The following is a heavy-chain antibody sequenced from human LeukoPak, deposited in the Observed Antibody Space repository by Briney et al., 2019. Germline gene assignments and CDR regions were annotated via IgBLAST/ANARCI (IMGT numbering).Heavy chain of an antibody. Sequence: ASVKVSCKVSGNTLIELAVHWVRQAPGKGREWMGGVDPDDGQRIYAQKFQGRVTMTEDTSTDTAYMELSRLRSEDSAVYYCSTPGPGDVLTARDAFDVWGRGTLVGVSS. CDR3: STPGPGDVLTARDAFDV. J-gene: IGHJ3*01. CDR2: VDPDDGQR. V-gene: IGHV1-24*01. D-gene: IGHD2-21*02. CDR1: GNTLIELA.